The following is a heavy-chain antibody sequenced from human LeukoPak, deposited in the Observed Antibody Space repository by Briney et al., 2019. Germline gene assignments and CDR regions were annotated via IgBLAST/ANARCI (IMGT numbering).Heavy chain of an antibody. CDR3: AREILGGFNPGAY. D-gene: IGHD1-14*01. J-gene: IGHJ4*02. Sequence: SETLSLTCTVSLDSTTSNFWSWVRQPPGKSLEWIGEIRRSGSPNYNPSLQSRVTISIDRSRNQIALELSSVTAADTAVYYCAREILGGFNPGAYWGQGTLVTVSS. V-gene: IGHV4-4*02. CDR1: LDSTTSNF. CDR2: IRRSGSP.